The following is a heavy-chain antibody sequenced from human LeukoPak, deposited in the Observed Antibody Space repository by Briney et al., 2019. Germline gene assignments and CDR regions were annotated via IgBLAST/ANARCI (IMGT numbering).Heavy chain of an antibody. D-gene: IGHD4-17*01. V-gene: IGHV1-2*02. CDR3: ARERKSGDYGNAFDV. J-gene: IGHJ3*01. CDR1: GYTFTAYY. Sequence: ASVKLSCKASGYTFTAYYIHWMRQAPGQGLEWLGWIKPNSGKTTYAQKFQGRVTMTRDTSTTTADMGLTRLRSDDTAVYYCARERKSGDYGNAFDVWGQGTKLTV. CDR2: IKPNSGKT.